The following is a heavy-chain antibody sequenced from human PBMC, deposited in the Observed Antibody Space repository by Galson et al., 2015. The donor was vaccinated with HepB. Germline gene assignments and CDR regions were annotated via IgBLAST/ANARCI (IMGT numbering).Heavy chain of an antibody. CDR2: INAGNGNT. D-gene: IGHD6-19*01. V-gene: IGHV1-3*01. CDR1: GYTFTSYA. J-gene: IGHJ4*02. CDR3: ARDSIAVAGYDY. Sequence: SVKVSCKASGYTFTSYAMHWVRQAPGQRLEWMGWINAGNGNTKYSQKFQGRVTITRDTSASTAYMELSSLRSEDTAVYYCARDSIAVAGYDYWGQGTLVTVSS.